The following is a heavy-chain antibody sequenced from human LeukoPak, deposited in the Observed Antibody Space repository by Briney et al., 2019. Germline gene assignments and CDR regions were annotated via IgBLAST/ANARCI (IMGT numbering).Heavy chain of an antibody. Sequence: PGGSLRLSCAASGFTFSSYGMHWVRQAPGKGLEWVALIWYDGSNKYYTDSVKGRLTISRDTSKNMVYLQMNSLRAEETAVYYCARDLGGYGYYGMDVWGQGTTVTVSS. CDR1: GFTFSSYG. CDR2: IWYDGSNK. V-gene: IGHV3-30*02. J-gene: IGHJ6*02. CDR3: ARDLGGYGYYGMDV. D-gene: IGHD3-22*01.